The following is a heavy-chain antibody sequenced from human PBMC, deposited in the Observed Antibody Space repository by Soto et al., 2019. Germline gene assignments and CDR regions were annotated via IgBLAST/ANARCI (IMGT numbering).Heavy chain of an antibody. J-gene: IGHJ5*02. Sequence: QVQLQESGPGLVKPSETLSLTCTVSGGSVSSGSYYWSWIRQPPGKGLEWIGYIYYSGSTNYNPSLKSRVTISVDTSKNQFSLKLSSVTAADTAVYYWARDHRSNYGGNSGWFDPWGQGTLVTVSS. CDR1: GGSVSSGSYY. CDR3: ARDHRSNYGGNSGWFDP. CDR2: IYYSGST. V-gene: IGHV4-61*01. D-gene: IGHD2-21*02.